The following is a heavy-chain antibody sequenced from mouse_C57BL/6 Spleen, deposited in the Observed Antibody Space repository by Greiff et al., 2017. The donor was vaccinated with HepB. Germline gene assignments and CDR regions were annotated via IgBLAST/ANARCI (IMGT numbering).Heavy chain of an antibody. J-gene: IGHJ3*01. V-gene: IGHV3-6*01. CDR1: GYSITSGYY. CDR3: AREEDGSWFAY. CDR2: ISYDGSN. Sequence: ESGPGLVKPSQSLSLTCSVSGYSITSGYYWNWIRQFQGNKLEWMGYISYDGSNNYNPSLKNRISITRDTSKNQFFLKLNSVTTEDTATYYCAREEDGSWFAYWGQGTLVTVSA.